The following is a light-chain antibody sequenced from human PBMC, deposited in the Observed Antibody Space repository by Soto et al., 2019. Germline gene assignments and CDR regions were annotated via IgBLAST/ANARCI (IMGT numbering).Light chain of an antibody. J-gene: IGKJ3*01. Sequence: DIVLTQSPDSLAVSLGERATINCKSSQSVLYSSYNKNYLAWYQQKPGQPPKLLIYRASTRESGVPDRFSGSGSETDFTLTISSLQVEDVAVYYCQQYFTSPLSFGPGTKVDIK. V-gene: IGKV4-1*01. CDR1: QSVLYSSYNKNY. CDR2: RAS. CDR3: QQYFTSPLS.